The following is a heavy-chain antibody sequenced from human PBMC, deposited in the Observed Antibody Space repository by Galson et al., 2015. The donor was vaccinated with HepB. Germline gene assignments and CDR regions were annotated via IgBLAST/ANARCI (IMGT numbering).Heavy chain of an antibody. CDR2: KSYDGSNT. CDR3: AKDQSVLLWFGESGAIDY. Sequence: SLRLSCAASGFTFSSYGMHWVRQAPGKGLEWVAVKSYDGSNTYYADSVKGRFTISRDNSKNTLYLQMNSLRAEDTAVYYCAKDQSVLLWFGESGAIDYWGQGTLVTVSS. D-gene: IGHD3-10*01. CDR1: GFTFSSYG. J-gene: IGHJ4*02. V-gene: IGHV3-30*18.